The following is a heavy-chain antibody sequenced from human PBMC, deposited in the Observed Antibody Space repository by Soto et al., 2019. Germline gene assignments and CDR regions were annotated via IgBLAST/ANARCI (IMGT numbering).Heavy chain of an antibody. CDR1: GGSISSDRYY. CDR3: ARLTTVTTPYMDV. Sequence: PSETLSLTCTVSGGSISSDRYYWSWLRQHPGKGLEWIEKINHSGSTNYNPSLKSRVTISVDTSKKQFSLKLSSVTAADTAVYYCARLTTVTTPYMDVWGKGTTVTVSS. J-gene: IGHJ6*03. D-gene: IGHD4-17*01. V-gene: IGHV4-39*07. CDR2: INHSGST.